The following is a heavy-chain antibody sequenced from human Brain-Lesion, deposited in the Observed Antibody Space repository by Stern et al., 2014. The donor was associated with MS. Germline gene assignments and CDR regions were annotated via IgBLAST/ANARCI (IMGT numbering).Heavy chain of an antibody. J-gene: IGHJ6*02. CDR2: LNPNKGGT. D-gene: IGHD3-3*01. CDR3: ARDQRGITIFGVVTDYYYLGMDV. Sequence: VQLVESGAEVKKPGASVKVSCKTSGYIFTGYYIHWVRQAPGQGLEWMAWLNPNKGGTKYAQKFQGRVTMSRDTSISTAYVELSSLTSDDTAVYYCARDQRGITIFGVVTDYYYLGMDVWGQGTTVTVSS. V-gene: IGHV1-2*02. CDR1: GYIFTGYY.